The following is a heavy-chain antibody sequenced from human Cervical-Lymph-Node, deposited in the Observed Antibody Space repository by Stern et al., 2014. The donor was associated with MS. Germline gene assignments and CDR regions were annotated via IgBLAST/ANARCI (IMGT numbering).Heavy chain of an antibody. CDR3: ATGGPAFWFDP. D-gene: IGHD1-14*01. Sequence: VQLLESGAEVKKPGASVRLSCKASGDAFTAYYINSVRQAPGQGLEWVGRIHPKSGGTDYAQKFQGSVTLSRDKSITTAYMEVNGLTSDDTAIYYCATGGPAFWFDPWGQGTLVTVSS. J-gene: IGHJ5*02. V-gene: IGHV1-2*06. CDR2: IHPKSGGT. CDR1: GDAFTAYY.